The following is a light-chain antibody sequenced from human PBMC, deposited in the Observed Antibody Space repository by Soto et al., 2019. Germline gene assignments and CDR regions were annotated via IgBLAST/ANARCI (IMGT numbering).Light chain of an antibody. CDR1: RTINSSY. Sequence: EIVLTQSPGTLSLSPGERATLSCRASRTINSSYLAWYQQKPGQAPRLVIYGTYSRATGIPDRFSGSGSGTDFTLTISSLEPEDFAEYYCQQFGTSLLSFGGGTKVDI. CDR3: QQFGTSLLS. V-gene: IGKV3-20*01. J-gene: IGKJ4*01. CDR2: GTY.